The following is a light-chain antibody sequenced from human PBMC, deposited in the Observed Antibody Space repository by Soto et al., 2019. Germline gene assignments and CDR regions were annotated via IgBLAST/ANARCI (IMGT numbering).Light chain of an antibody. V-gene: IGKV3-11*01. CDR2: DTS. Sequence: EIVLTQSPATLSLSPGEGATLSCRASQSVSGSLAWYQQKPGQAPRLLIYDTSNRATGIPARFSGGGSGTDFTLTISSLEPEDSAVYYCQQRSNWPSTFGGGTKVEIK. J-gene: IGKJ4*01. CDR1: QSVSGS. CDR3: QQRSNWPST.